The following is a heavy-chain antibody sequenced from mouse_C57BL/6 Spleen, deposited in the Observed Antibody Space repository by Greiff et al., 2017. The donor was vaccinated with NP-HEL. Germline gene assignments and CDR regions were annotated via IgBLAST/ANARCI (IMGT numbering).Heavy chain of an antibody. CDR1: GFTFSDYG. CDR3: ARQPARGYFDV. Sequence: DVKLQESGGGLVQPGGSLKLSCAASGFTFSDYGMAWVRQAPRKGPEWVAFISNLAYSIYYADTVTGRFTISRENSKTTLYLKMISLRSEDTAMYYCARQPARGYFDVWGTGTTLTVSS. J-gene: IGHJ1*03. CDR2: ISNLAYSI. V-gene: IGHV5-15*01. D-gene: IGHD3-1*01.